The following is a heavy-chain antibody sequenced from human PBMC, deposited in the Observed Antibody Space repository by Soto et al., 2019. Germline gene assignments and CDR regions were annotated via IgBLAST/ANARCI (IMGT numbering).Heavy chain of an antibody. CDR3: AKDRWSSRGAAAGNFDY. CDR2: ISGSGGST. Sequence: GGSLRLSCAASGFTFSSYAMSWVRQAPGKGLEWVSAISGSGGSTYYADSVKGRFTISRDNSKNTLYLQMNSLRAEDTAVYYCAKDRWSSRGAAAGNFDYWGQGTLVTVSS. D-gene: IGHD6-13*01. J-gene: IGHJ4*02. V-gene: IGHV3-23*01. CDR1: GFTFSSYA.